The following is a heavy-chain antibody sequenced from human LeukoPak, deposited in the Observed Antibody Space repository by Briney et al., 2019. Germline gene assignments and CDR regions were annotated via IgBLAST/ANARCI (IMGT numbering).Heavy chain of an antibody. CDR2: INPSGGST. D-gene: IGHD6-13*01. Sequence: ASVKVSCTASGYTFTSYYMHWVRQAPGQGLEWMGIINPSGGSTSYAQKFQGRVTMTRDTSTSTVYMELSSLRSEDTAVYYCARAGYSSSWYLTRLDYWGQGTLVTVSS. CDR3: ARAGYSSSWYLTRLDY. J-gene: IGHJ4*02. CDR1: GYTFTSYY. V-gene: IGHV1-46*01.